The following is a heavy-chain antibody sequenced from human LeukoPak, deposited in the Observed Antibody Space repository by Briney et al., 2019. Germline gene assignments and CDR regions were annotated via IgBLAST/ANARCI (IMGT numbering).Heavy chain of an antibody. CDR3: AREAGSGWYRT. Sequence: GGSLTLSCAASGFTFSNYAMGWVRQAPGKGLEWVSTIRDSGAYGFYADSVKGRFTISRDNSNNLVYLQMNNLRAEDTAFYCCAREAGSGWYRTWGQGTLVTVSS. CDR2: IRDSGAYG. J-gene: IGHJ4*02. V-gene: IGHV3-23*01. CDR1: GFTFSNYA. D-gene: IGHD6-19*01.